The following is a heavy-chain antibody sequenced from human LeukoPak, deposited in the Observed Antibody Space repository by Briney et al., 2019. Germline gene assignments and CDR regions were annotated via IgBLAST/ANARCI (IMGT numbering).Heavy chain of an antibody. Sequence: ASVKVSFKASGYTFITYGINWVRQAPGQGLEWTGWISPYDGSTNFAQNLQGRVTMTTDTITSTAFMELRSLRFEDTALYYCARDKAPRYTYGLGHWGQGTLVTVSS. D-gene: IGHD5-18*01. V-gene: IGHV1-18*01. CDR3: ARDKAPRYTYGLGH. J-gene: IGHJ4*02. CDR1: GYTFITYG. CDR2: ISPYDGST.